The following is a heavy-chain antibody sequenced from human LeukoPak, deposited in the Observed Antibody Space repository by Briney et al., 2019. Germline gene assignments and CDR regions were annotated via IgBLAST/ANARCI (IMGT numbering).Heavy chain of an antibody. J-gene: IGHJ4*02. CDR3: ASPGSGSPFDY. CDR1: GGSISSDY. Sequence: SETLSLTCTVSGGSISSDYWSWIRQPPGKGLEWIGYIYYSGSTNYNPSLKSRVTISGDTSKSQFSLKLRSVTAADTAVYYCASPGSGSPFDYWGQGTLVTVSS. D-gene: IGHD3-10*01. V-gene: IGHV4-59*01. CDR2: IYYSGST.